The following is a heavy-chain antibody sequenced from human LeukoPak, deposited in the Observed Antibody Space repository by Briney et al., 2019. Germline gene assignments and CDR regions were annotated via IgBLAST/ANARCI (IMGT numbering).Heavy chain of an antibody. CDR1: GGSFSGYY. J-gene: IGHJ4*02. Sequence: SETLSLICAAYGGSFSGYYWSWIRQPPGKGLEWIGEINHSGSTNYNPSLKSRVTISVDTSKNQFSLKLSSVTAADTAVYYCARGPRYFDWLLKIFDYWGQGTLVTVSS. D-gene: IGHD3-9*01. CDR2: INHSGST. V-gene: IGHV4-34*01. CDR3: ARGPRYFDWLLKIFDY.